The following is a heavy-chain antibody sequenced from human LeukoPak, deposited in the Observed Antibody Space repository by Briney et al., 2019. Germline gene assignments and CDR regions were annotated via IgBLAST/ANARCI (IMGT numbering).Heavy chain of an antibody. CDR1: GGSIRSGDYY. J-gene: IGHJ4*02. D-gene: IGHD2-2*01. V-gene: IGHV4-30-4*08. Sequence: SETLSLTCTVSGGSIRSGDYYWSWIRQPPGKGLEWIGYIYYSGSTYYNPSLKSRVTISVDTSKNQFSLKLSSVTAADTAVYYCARAGIVVVPAATDYFDYWGQGTLVTVSS. CDR3: ARAGIVVVPAATDYFDY. CDR2: IYYSGST.